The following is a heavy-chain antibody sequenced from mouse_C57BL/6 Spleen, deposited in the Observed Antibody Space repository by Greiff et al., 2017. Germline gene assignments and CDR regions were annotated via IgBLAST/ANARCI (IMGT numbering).Heavy chain of an antibody. D-gene: IGHD2-1*01. CDR1: GFNIKDYY. CDR2: IDPDDGDT. J-gene: IGHJ4*01. CDR3: ARCPVYYWDY. V-gene: IGHV14-2*01. Sequence: VQLQQSGAELVKPGASVKLSCTASGFNIKDYYMHWVKQRPEQGLEWIGRIDPDDGDTKYAPKFQGKATITADTSSNTAYLQLSSLTSEDTAVYYCARCPVYYWDYWGQGTTVTVSS.